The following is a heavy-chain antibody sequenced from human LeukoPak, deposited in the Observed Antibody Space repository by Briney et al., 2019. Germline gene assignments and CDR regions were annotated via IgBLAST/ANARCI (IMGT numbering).Heavy chain of an antibody. CDR1: GYTFNGYY. D-gene: IGHD4-23*01. Sequence: ASVKVSCKASGYTFNGYYMHWVRQAPGRGPEWMGWINPNSGDTNYAQKFQGRVTMTRDTSISTAYMELIRLRSDDTAAYYCARPDGDTGGNYGCWGQGTLVTVSS. CDR2: INPNSGDT. CDR3: ARPDGDTGGNYGC. V-gene: IGHV1-2*02. J-gene: IGHJ4*02.